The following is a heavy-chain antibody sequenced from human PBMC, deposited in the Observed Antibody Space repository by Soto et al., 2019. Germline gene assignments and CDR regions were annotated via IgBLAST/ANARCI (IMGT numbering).Heavy chain of an antibody. Sequence: GGSLRLSCESPEFPFSSSCMHWGRQAPGKGMEWVAVISYDGSNKYYADSVKGRFTXSRDNSKNTLYLQMNSLRAEDTAVYYCAKEGISPCDYWGQGTLVTVSS. CDR1: EFPFSSSC. CDR2: ISYDGSNK. V-gene: IGHV3-30*18. J-gene: IGHJ4*02. D-gene: IGHD3-3*02. CDR3: AKEGISPCDY.